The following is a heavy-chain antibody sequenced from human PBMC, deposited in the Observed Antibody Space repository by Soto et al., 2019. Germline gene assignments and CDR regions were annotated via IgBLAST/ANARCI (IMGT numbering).Heavy chain of an antibody. CDR1: GFSFSSCA. D-gene: IGHD6-19*01. V-gene: IGHV3-30-3*01. CDR2: ISHDGSNK. Sequence: QVQLVESGGGVVQPGRSLRLSCAASGFSFSSCAMHWVRQAPGKGLEWVAVISHDGSNKYYADSVKGRFTISRDNSINTLYLQMNSLRAEDTAVYYCARVSIAVVGIAYYFDYWGQGTLVTVSS. J-gene: IGHJ4*02. CDR3: ARVSIAVVGIAYYFDY.